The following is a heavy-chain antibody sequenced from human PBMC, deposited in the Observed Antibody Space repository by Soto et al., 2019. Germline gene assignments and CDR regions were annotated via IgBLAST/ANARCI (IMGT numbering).Heavy chain of an antibody. V-gene: IGHV3-23*01. CDR3: AKAGDYDYVWGSYDY. J-gene: IGHJ4*02. Sequence: EVQLLESGGGLVQPGGSLRLSCAASGFTFSSYAMSWVRQAPGKGLEWVSAISGSGGSTYYADSVKGRFTISRDNSKITLYLQMNSLRAEDTAVYYCAKAGDYDYVWGSYDYWCQRTLVTVSS. CDR2: ISGSGGST. CDR1: GFTFSSYA. D-gene: IGHD3-16*01.